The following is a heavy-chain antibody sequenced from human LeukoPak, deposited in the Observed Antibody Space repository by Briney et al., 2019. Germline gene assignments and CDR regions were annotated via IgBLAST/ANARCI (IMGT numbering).Heavy chain of an antibody. D-gene: IGHD5-18*01. V-gene: IGHV3-9*01. CDR2: ISWNSGSI. J-gene: IGHJ4*02. CDR1: GFTFDDYA. Sequence: GGSLRLSCAASGFTFDDYAMHWVRHAPGKGLEWVSGISWNSGSIGYADSVKGRFTISRDNSKNTLYLQMNSLRAEDTAVYYCARDQGYSYGHSFDYWGQGTLVTVSS. CDR3: ARDQGYSYGHSFDY.